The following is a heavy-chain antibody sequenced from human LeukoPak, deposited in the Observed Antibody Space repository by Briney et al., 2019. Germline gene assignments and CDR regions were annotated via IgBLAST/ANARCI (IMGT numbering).Heavy chain of an antibody. CDR1: GGSISNYY. J-gene: IGHJ6*02. Sequence: SETLSLTCTVSGGSISNYYWSWIRQPPGKGPEWIGYIYYSGSTNYNPSLKSRVTISVDTSKNQFSLKLSSVTAADTAVYYCARDRSPEHYYDSSHWDYYYGMDVWGQGTTVTVSS. V-gene: IGHV4-59*01. CDR2: IYYSGST. D-gene: IGHD3-22*01. CDR3: ARDRSPEHYYDSSHWDYYYGMDV.